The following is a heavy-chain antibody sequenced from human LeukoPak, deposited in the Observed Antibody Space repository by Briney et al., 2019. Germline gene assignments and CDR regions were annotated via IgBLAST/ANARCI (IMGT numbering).Heavy chain of an antibody. D-gene: IGHD3-16*01. CDR2: IYHSGST. CDR3: ARFGPPYAFDV. CDR1: GGSISSGGYS. V-gene: IGHV4-30-2*01. J-gene: IGHJ3*01. Sequence: PSETLSLTCAVSGGSISSGGYSWSWIRQPPGKGLEWIGYIYHSGSTYYNPSLKSRVTISVDASENQFSLRLHSVTAADTAVYYCARFGPPYAFDVWGPGTVVIVAS.